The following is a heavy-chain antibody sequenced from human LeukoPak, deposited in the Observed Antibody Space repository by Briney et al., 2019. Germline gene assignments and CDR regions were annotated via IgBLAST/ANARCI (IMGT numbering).Heavy chain of an antibody. D-gene: IGHD6-13*01. CDR1: GGSISSYY. Sequence: SETLSLTCTVSGGSISSYYWSWIRQPPGKGLEWIGYIYYSGSTNYNPSLKSRVTISVDTSKNQFSLKLSSVTAADTAVYYCASHGAQQLLPFDYWGQGTLVTVSS. CDR3: ASHGAQQLLPFDY. CDR2: IYYSGST. J-gene: IGHJ4*02. V-gene: IGHV4-59*01.